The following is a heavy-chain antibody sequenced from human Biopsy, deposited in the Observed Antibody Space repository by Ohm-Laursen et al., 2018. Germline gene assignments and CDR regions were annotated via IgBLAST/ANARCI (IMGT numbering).Heavy chain of an antibody. CDR3: ARDPGYDFWSGSDPFDI. Sequence: ASVKVSCKSSGYTFTAYGISWVRQAPGQGLEWMGWISTYNDDTNIAQKFQGRVSMTTDTSTRTAYMELRSLRSGDTTIYFCARDPGYDFWSGSDPFDIWGQGTLVTVS. CDR2: ISTYNDDT. D-gene: IGHD3-3*01. J-gene: IGHJ3*02. V-gene: IGHV1-18*04. CDR1: GYTFTAYG.